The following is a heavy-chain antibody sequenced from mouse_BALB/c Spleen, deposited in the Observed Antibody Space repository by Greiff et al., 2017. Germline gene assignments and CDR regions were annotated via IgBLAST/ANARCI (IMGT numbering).Heavy chain of an antibody. J-gene: IGHJ3*01. CDR3: AIYYPFAY. CDR2: INPSTGYT. D-gene: IGHD2-1*01. Sequence: VQLKESGAELAKPGASVKMSCKASGYTFTSYWMHWVKQRPGQGLEWIGYINPSTGYTEYNQKFKDKATLTADKSSSTAYMQLSSLTSEDSAVYYCAIYYPFAYWGQGTLVTVSA. V-gene: IGHV1-7*01. CDR1: GYTFTSYW.